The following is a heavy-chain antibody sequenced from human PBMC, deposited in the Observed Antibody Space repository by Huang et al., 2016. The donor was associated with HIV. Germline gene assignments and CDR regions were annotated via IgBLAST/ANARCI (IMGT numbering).Heavy chain of an antibody. CDR1: GYTFSSHD. Sequence: QVQLVQSGAEVKTPGASVKVSCKASGYTFSSHDINWVRQAPGQGVEWLGWMNPKSGQTGYAQKFQGRVNSTRSTSITTAYMELSSLRCADTAVYYCVRGTRYGDYGLRHYYYYMDVWSKGTTVTVSS. CDR3: VRGTRYGDYGLRHYYYYMDV. CDR2: MNPKSGQT. J-gene: IGHJ6*03. D-gene: IGHD4-17*01. V-gene: IGHV1-8*01.